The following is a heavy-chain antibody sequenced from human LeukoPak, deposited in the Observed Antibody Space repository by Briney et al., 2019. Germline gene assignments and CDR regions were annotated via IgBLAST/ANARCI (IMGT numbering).Heavy chain of an antibody. CDR2: IIPILGIA. V-gene: IGHV1-69*04. CDR1: GGTFSSYA. Sequence: ASVKVSCKASGGTFSSYAISWVRQAPGQGLEWMGRIIPILGIANYAQKFQGRVTITADKSTSTAYMELSRLRSDDTAVYYCARDRGGPGGRVDWYFDLWGRGTLVTVSS. D-gene: IGHD3-16*01. J-gene: IGHJ2*01. CDR3: ARDRGGPGGRVDWYFDL.